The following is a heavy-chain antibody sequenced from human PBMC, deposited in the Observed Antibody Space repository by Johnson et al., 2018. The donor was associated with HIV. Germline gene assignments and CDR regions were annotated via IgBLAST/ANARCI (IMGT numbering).Heavy chain of an antibody. D-gene: IGHD5-24*01. CDR1: GFTFSSFG. J-gene: IGHJ3*02. CDR3: AKDWDRWLQPPGDAFDI. CDR2: IQYDGNNE. V-gene: IGHV3-30*02. Sequence: QVQLVESGGGVVQPGGSLRLSCAAPGFTFSSFGMHWVRQAPGKGLEWVAFIQYDGNNEYHADSVKGRFSISRDNSKNTLYLQMNSLRAEDTAVYYCAKDWDRWLQPPGDAFDIWGHGTMVTVSS.